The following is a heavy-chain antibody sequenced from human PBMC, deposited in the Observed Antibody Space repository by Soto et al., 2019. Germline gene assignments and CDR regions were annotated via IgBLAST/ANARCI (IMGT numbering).Heavy chain of an antibody. CDR2: VYYTGTT. V-gene: IGHV4-61*01. Sequence: SETLSLTCTVSNDSVDNTNYFWSWIRQSPGKGLEWIGYVYYTGTTDYNPSFKSRVSMSIDTSKNQLSLKVNSLTAADTAVYFCARGGIMWAQYFFNYWGQGVPVTVSS. CDR3: ARGGIMWAQYFFNY. J-gene: IGHJ4*02. CDR1: NDSVDNTNYF. D-gene: IGHD3-16*01.